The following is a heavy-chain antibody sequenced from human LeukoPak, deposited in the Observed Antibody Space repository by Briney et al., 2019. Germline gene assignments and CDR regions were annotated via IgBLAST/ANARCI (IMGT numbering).Heavy chain of an antibody. D-gene: IGHD7-27*01. V-gene: IGHV4-38-2*02. CDR1: GYSISSAFY. CDR3: ARGFRGDNFDY. J-gene: IGHJ4*02. Sequence: SETLSLTCTVSGYSISSAFYWGCIRQPPGKGLEWIGTIYHSGSTSYNPSLKRRVTISIDTSKNQFSLNLTSVTAADTAVYYCARGFRGDNFDYWGQGTLVTVSS. CDR2: IYHSGST.